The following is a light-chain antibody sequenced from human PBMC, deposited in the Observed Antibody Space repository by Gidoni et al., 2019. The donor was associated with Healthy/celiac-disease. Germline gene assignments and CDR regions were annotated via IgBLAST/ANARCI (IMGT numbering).Light chain of an antibody. J-gene: IGKJ2*01. CDR3: QQSYSTPPYT. V-gene: IGKV1-39*01. Sequence: DIQMTQSPSSLSASVGDRVTITCRASQSISSYLNWYQQKPGKAPQLLIYAASSLQSGVPSRFSGSGSGTDFTLTISSLQPEDFATYYCQQSYSTPPYTFXQXTKLEIK. CDR2: AAS. CDR1: QSISSY.